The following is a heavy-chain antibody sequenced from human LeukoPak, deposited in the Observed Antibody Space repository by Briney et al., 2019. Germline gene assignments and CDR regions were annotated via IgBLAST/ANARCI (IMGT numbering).Heavy chain of an antibody. J-gene: IGHJ4*02. CDR1: GYTFTSYA. CDR3: AREAAVAGYFDY. D-gene: IGHD6-19*01. V-gene: IGHV1-3*01. Sequence: GASVKVSCKASGYTFTSYAMHWVRQAPGQRLEWMGWINAGNGNTKYSQKFQGRVTTTRDTSASTAYMELSSLRSEDTAVYYCAREAAVAGYFDYWGQGTLVTVSS. CDR2: INAGNGNT.